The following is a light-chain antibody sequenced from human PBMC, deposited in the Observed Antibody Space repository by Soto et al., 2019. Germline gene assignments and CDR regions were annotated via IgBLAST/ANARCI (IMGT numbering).Light chain of an antibody. CDR1: QSLSGND. J-gene: IGKJ2*01. CDR2: GVS. V-gene: IGKV3-20*01. Sequence: EIVLTQSPGTLSLSPGERATLSCRASQSLSGNDFAWHQQKPGQPPILLIFGVSSRATGIPDRFSGSGSGTAFTLTINSLEPEDFAVYYCHHYGSSPYTFGLGTKLEIK. CDR3: HHYGSSPYT.